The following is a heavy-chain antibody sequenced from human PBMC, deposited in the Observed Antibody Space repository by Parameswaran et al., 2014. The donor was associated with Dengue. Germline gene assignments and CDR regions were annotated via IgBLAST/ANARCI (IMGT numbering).Heavy chain of an antibody. J-gene: IGHJ4*02. CDR3: ARGPHLDY. Sequence: VRQAPGKGLEWVSSISSSSSYIYYADSVKGRFTISRDNAKNSLYLQMNSLRAEDTAVYYCARGPHLDYWGQGTLVTVSS. V-gene: IGHV3-21*01. D-gene: IGHD3-3*01. CDR2: ISSSSSYI.